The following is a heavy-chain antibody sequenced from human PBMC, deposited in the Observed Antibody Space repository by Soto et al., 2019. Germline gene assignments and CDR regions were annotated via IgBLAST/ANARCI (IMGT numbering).Heavy chain of an antibody. CDR1: GDSFSSYG. V-gene: IGHV1-69*12. Sequence: QVQLVQSGAEVRKPGSSVKVSCKASGDSFSSYGISWVRQAPGQGLGWMGGIIPMFATANYAQNFQGRVTITADESTNTAYMEVSSLRSDDTAVYYCAKTPPRTTATAYYYDYWGPGTLITVSS. J-gene: IGHJ4*02. CDR2: IIPMFATA. CDR3: AKTPPRTTATAYYYDY. D-gene: IGHD4-17*01.